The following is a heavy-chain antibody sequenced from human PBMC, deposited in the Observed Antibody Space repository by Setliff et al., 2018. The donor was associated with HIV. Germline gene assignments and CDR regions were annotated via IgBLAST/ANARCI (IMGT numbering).Heavy chain of an antibody. CDR1: GFTFGDYA. CDR2: IRSKAYGGTT. J-gene: IGHJ6*02. CDR3: TRVPVENYYYGMDV. Sequence: PGGSLRLSCTASGFTFGDYAMSWVRQAPGKGLEWVGSIRSKAYGGTTEYAASVKGRFTISRDDSKSIAYLQMNSLKTEDTAVYYCTRVPVENYYYGMDVWGQGTTVTVSS. V-gene: IGHV3-49*04.